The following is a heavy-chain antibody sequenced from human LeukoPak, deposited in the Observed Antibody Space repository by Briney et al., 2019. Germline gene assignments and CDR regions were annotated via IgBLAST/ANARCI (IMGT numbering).Heavy chain of an antibody. V-gene: IGHV1-18*01. J-gene: IGHJ6*03. Sequence: ASVKVSCKASGYTFTSYGISWVRQAPGQGLEWMGWISAYNGNTNYAQKLQGRVTMTTDTSTSTAYMELRSLRSVDTAVYYCSRLDYSYYYMDVWGKGTTVTISS. CDR2: ISAYNGNT. CDR3: SRLDYSYYYMDV. CDR1: GYTFTSYG.